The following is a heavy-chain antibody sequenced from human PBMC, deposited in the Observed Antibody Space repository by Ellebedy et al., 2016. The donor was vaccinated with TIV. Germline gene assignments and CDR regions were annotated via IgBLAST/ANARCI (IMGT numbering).Heavy chain of an antibody. CDR2: ISAGGLSA. D-gene: IGHD4-17*01. J-gene: IGHJ4*02. CDR3: AKDKDDFGDYASPYYFDS. V-gene: IGHV3-23*01. Sequence: GGSLRLSXVASGFRFSNYAMTWVRQAPGKGLQWVSAISAGGLSAYYADPVKGRFTIPRDNSKNTLYLQMNSLRAEDTAIYYCAKDKDDFGDYASPYYFDSWGRGTRVTVSS. CDR1: GFRFSNYA.